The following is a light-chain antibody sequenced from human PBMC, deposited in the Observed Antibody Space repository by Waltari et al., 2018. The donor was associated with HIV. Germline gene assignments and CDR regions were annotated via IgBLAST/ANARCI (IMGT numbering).Light chain of an antibody. CDR1: QSVGTY. V-gene: IGKV3-11*01. CDR3: QQRSDWPPYT. Sequence: EIVLTQSPATLSLSPGETATLFCRASQSVGTYLAWYQQTPGQAPRLLISDASNRATGIPARFSGRGCGTDFTLTISSLEPEDVAVYYCQQRSDWPPYTFGQGTKLEIK. J-gene: IGKJ2*01. CDR2: DAS.